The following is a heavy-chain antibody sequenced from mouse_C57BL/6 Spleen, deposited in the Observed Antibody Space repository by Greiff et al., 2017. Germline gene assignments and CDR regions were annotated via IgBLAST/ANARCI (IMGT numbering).Heavy chain of an antibody. Sequence: QVQLKESGAELARPGASVKLSCKASGYTFTSYGISWVKQRTGQGLEWIGEIYPRSGNTYYNEKFKDKATLTVDKSSSTAYMQLSSLTSEDSAVYYCARVNYYGSSSRYFDYWGQGTTLTVSS. V-gene: IGHV1-81*01. CDR1: GYTFTSYG. J-gene: IGHJ2*01. D-gene: IGHD1-1*01. CDR3: ARVNYYGSSSRYFDY. CDR2: IYPRSGNT.